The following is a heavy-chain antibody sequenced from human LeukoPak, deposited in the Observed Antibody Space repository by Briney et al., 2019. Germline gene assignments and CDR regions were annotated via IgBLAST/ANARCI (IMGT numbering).Heavy chain of an antibody. D-gene: IGHD3-22*01. J-gene: IGHJ3*02. Sequence: ASVKVSCKASGYTFTSYGISWVRQAPGQGLEWMGWISAYNGNTNYAQKVQGRVTMTTDTFTSTAYMELRSLRSDDTAVYYCARDVITPHALDIWGQGTMVTVSS. CDR3: ARDVITPHALDI. CDR2: ISAYNGNT. CDR1: GYTFTSYG. V-gene: IGHV1-18*01.